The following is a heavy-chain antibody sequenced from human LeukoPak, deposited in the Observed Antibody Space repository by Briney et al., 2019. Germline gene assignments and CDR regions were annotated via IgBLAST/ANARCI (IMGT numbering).Heavy chain of an antibody. V-gene: IGHV3-23*01. CDR3: AKADDSGGYFSQIDY. J-gene: IGHJ4*02. D-gene: IGHD3-22*01. CDR2: IRGSGGGT. Sequence: GGSLRLSCAASGFTFSSYAMNWLRLAPGKGLEWVSAIRGSGGGTYYADSVKGRFTISRDNSKNTQYLQINSLRAEDTALYYCAKADDSGGYFSQIDYWGQGALVTVSS. CDR1: GFTFSSYA.